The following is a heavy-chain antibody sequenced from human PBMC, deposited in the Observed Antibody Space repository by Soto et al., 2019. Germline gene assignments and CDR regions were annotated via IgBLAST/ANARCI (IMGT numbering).Heavy chain of an antibody. J-gene: IGHJ4*02. Sequence: QVQLVQSGAEVKKPGASVKVSCKASGYTFTSYAMQWVRQAPGQRLEWMGWINAGNGNTKYSQKFQGRVTITRDTPASTAYMELSGLRSKDTAVYYCARDRGFGLSDYWGQEPLVTVSS. CDR3: ARDRGFGLSDY. D-gene: IGHD3-10*01. CDR2: INAGNGNT. V-gene: IGHV1-3*01. CDR1: GYTFTSYA.